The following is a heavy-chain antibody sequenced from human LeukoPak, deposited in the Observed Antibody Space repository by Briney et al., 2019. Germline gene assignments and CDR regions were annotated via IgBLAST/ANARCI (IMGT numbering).Heavy chain of an antibody. CDR1: GFTFSSYA. CDR2: ISGSGGST. J-gene: IGHJ6*04. Sequence: PGGSLRLSCAASGFTFSSYAMSWVRQAPGKGLEWVSAISGSGGSTYYADSVKGRFTISRDNSKNTLYLQVNSLRAEDTAVYYCAKDHGSGSPGYYYYGMDVWGKGTTVTVSS. D-gene: IGHD3-10*01. CDR3: AKDHGSGSPGYYYYGMDV. V-gene: IGHV3-23*01.